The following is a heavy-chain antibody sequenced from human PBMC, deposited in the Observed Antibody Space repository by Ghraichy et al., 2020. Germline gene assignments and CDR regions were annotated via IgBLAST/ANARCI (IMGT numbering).Heavy chain of an antibody. CDR2: IWYDGSNK. V-gene: IGHV3-33*01. CDR3: ARGDKDIVVVPAAPFDY. Sequence: GGSLRLSCAASGFTFSSYGMHWVRQAPGKGLEWVAVIWYDGSNKYYADSVKGRFTISRDNSKNTLYLQMNSLRAEDTAVYYCARGDKDIVVVPAAPFDYWGQGTLVTVSS. CDR1: GFTFSSYG. D-gene: IGHD2-2*01. J-gene: IGHJ4*02.